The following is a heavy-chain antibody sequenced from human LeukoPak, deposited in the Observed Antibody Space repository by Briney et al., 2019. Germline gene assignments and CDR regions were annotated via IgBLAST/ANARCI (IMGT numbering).Heavy chain of an antibody. V-gene: IGHV3-23*01. CDR1: GFTFSSYA. CDR2: ISGSGGST. J-gene: IGHJ4*02. CDR3: AKANMVRGVTLKFDY. D-gene: IGHD3-10*01. Sequence: HTGGSLRLSCAASGFTFSSYAMSWVRQAPGKGLEWVSAISGSGGSTYYADSVKGRFTISRDNSKNTLYLQMNSLRAEDTAVYYCAKANMVRGVTLKFDYWGRGTLVTVSS.